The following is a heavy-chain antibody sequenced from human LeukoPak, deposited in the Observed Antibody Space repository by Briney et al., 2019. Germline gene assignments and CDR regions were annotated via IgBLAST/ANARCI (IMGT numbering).Heavy chain of an antibody. CDR3: ASHGSLPGDAFDI. D-gene: IGHD3-10*01. Sequence: SDTLSLNCTVSGGSIRSSYYYWGCIRQPPGRGLEWIGSIYDSGSTYYNPSLKSRVTISVDTSKNQFSLKLSSVTAADTAVYYCASHGSLPGDAFDIWGQGTMVTVSS. CDR2: IYDSGST. V-gene: IGHV4-39*07. CDR1: GGSIRSSYYY. J-gene: IGHJ3*02.